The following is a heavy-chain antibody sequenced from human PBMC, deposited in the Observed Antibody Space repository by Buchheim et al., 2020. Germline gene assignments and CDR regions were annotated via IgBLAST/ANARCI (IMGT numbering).Heavy chain of an antibody. D-gene: IGHD3-22*01. CDR1: GFTLSSYA. CDR3: ARDRDYYDSSGYPTDAFDI. J-gene: IGHJ3*02. V-gene: IGHV3-7*01. Sequence: VQLVESGGGVVQPGRSLRLSCAASGFTLSSYAMHWVRQAPGKGLEWVANIKQDGSEKYYVDSVKGRFTISRDNAKNSLYLQMNSLRAEDTAVYYCARDRDYYDSSGYPTDAFDIWGQGT. CDR2: IKQDGSEK.